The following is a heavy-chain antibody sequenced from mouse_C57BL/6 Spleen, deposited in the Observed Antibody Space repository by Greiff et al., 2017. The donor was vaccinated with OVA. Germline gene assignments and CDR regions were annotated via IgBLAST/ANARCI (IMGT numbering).Heavy chain of an antibody. J-gene: IGHJ1*03. CDR3: ARQGYKGYWYFDV. Sequence: VQLQQPGAELVRPGTSVKLSCKASGYTFTSYWMHWVKQRPGQGLEWIGVIDPSDSYTNYNQKFKGKATLTVDTSSSTAYMQLSSLTSEDSAVYYGARQGYKGYWYFDVWGTGTTVTVSS. CDR2: IDPSDSYT. D-gene: IGHD1-3*01. V-gene: IGHV1-59*01. CDR1: GYTFTSYW.